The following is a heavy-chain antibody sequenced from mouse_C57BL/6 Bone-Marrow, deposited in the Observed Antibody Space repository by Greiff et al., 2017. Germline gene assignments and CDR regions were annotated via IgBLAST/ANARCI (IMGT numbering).Heavy chain of an antibody. D-gene: IGHD1-1*01. V-gene: IGHV1-12*01. CDR2: IYPGNGDT. J-gene: IGHJ2*01. CDR3: ARSDYGSSLGY. CDR1: GYTFTSYN. Sequence: LQQSGAELVRPGASVKMSCKASGYTFTSYNMNWVKQTPRQGLEWIGAIYPGNGDTSYNQKFKGKATLTVDKSSSTAYMQLSSLTSEDSAVDFCARSDYGSSLGYWGQGTTLTVSS.